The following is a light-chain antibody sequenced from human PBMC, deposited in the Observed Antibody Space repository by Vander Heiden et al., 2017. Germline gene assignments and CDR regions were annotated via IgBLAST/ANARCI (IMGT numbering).Light chain of an antibody. V-gene: IGKV4-1*01. Sequence: DIVMTQSPDSLAVSLGERATINCTSSQSVLYSSNNKNYLAWFQQRPGQPPKLLIYWASTRESGVPDRFSGSGSGTDFALTISSLQAEDVAVYYCQQYYNIPHTFGQGTKLEIK. CDR1: QSVLYSSNNKNY. J-gene: IGKJ2*01. CDR2: WAS. CDR3: QQYYNIPHT.